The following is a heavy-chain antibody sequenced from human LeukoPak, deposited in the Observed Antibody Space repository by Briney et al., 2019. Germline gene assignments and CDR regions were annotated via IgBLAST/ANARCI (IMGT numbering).Heavy chain of an antibody. CDR1: GFTFNYYA. V-gene: IGHV3-23*01. CDR2: ILGGGDTT. Sequence: GGSLGLSCAASGFTFNYYAMNWVRQAPGKGLEWVSAILGGGDTTSYADSVKGRFTISRDNSKNTLYLQMNSLRAEDTAVYYCAKDKERVVPAALEYWGQGTLVTVSS. CDR3: AKDKERVVPAALEY. J-gene: IGHJ4*02. D-gene: IGHD2-2*01.